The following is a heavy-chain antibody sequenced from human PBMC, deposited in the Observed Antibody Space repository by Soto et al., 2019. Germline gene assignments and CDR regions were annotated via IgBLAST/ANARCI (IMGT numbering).Heavy chain of an antibody. D-gene: IGHD1-26*01. CDR3: ARGWEWELLSFDY. J-gene: IGHJ4*02. CDR2: IYYSGST. Sequence: SETLSLTCTVSGGSISSYYWSWIRQPPGKGLEWIGDIYYSGSTNYNPSAKSRGTITVDTSKNQFSLKLSSVTAADTAVYYCARGWEWELLSFDYWGQGTLVTVSS. V-gene: IGHV4-59*01. CDR1: GGSISSYY.